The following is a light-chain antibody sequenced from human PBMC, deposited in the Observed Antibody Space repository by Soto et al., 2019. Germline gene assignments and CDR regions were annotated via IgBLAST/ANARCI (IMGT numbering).Light chain of an antibody. V-gene: IGLV2-8*01. CDR2: EVS. J-gene: IGLJ3*02. CDR1: SSDVGGYNF. CDR3: CSFGGGNKVL. Sequence: QSALTQPPSASGSPGQSVTISCTGTSSDVGGYNFVSWYQQHPGKVPKPMIYEVSKRPSGVPDRFSGSKSGNTASLTVSGLQAEDEAEYYCCSFGGGNKVLFGGGTKLTVL.